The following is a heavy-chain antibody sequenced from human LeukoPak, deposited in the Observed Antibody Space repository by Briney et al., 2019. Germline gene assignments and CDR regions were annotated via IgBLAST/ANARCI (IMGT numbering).Heavy chain of an antibody. J-gene: IGHJ4*02. V-gene: IGHV4-61*10. CDR3: ARASEMATMGFDY. Sequence: SETLSLTCTVSGGSISSGSYYWSWIRQPAGKGLEWIGEINHSGSTNYNPSLKSRVTISVDTSKNQFSLKLSSVTAADTAVYYCARASEMATMGFDYWGQGTLVTVSS. D-gene: IGHD5-24*01. CDR1: GGSISSGSYY. CDR2: INHSGST.